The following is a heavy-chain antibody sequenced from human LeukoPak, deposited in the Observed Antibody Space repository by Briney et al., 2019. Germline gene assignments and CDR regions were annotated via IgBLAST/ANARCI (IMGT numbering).Heavy chain of an antibody. J-gene: IGHJ6*03. Sequence: SVKVSCKASGGTFSSYIISWVRQAPGQGLEWMGGIIAIFGTANSAQKFRGRVTITTDESTSAANTELSSLRSEDTAVYYCARGFVYSSLGDYYDMDVWGKGTTVTVSS. CDR3: ARGFVYSSLGDYYDMDV. D-gene: IGHD6-13*01. CDR1: GGTFSSYI. V-gene: IGHV1-69*05. CDR2: IIAIFGTA.